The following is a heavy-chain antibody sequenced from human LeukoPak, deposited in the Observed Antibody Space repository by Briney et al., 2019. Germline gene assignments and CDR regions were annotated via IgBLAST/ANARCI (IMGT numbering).Heavy chain of an antibody. V-gene: IGHV4-61*01. Sequence: SDTMSLTCTVSGGSVSGGSYYWGWIRQPPVKGLEWVGCIYYSGSTNYNPSLKSRVTISVDTSKNQFSLKLSSVTAADTAVYYCARDKVVVVPAALTPQYYYYYGMDVWGKGTTVTVSS. CDR2: IYYSGST. CDR3: ARDKVVVVPAALTPQYYYYYGMDV. D-gene: IGHD2-2*01. J-gene: IGHJ6*04. CDR1: GGSVSGGSYY.